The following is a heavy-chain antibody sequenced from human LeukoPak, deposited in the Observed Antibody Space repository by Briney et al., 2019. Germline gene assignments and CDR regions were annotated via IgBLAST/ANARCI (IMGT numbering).Heavy chain of an antibody. V-gene: IGHV1-2*02. CDR1: GYTFTGYY. D-gene: IGHD2/OR15-2a*01. CDR2: INPNSGGT. J-gene: IGHJ6*03. Sequence: ASVKVSCKASGYTFTGYYMHWVRQAPGQGLEWMGWINPNSGGTNYAQKFQGRVTMTRDTSISTAYMELSRLRSDDTAVYYCARPPWEYRQPLSFDYYYYMDVWGKGTTVTVSS. CDR3: ARPPWEYRQPLSFDYYYYMDV.